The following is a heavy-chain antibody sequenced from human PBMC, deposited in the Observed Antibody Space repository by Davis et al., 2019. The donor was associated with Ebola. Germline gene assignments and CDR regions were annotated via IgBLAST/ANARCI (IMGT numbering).Heavy chain of an antibody. CDR2: ISSSSSYI. J-gene: IGHJ6*02. V-gene: IGHV3-21*01. Sequence: GGSLRLSCAASGFTFSSYSMYWVRQAPGKGLEWVSSISSSSSYIYYADSVKGRFTISRDNAKNSLYLQMNSLRAEDTAVYYCARVIAVAGTGYYYGMDVWGQGTTVTVSS. CDR1: GFTFSSYS. D-gene: IGHD6-19*01. CDR3: ARVIAVAGTGYYYGMDV.